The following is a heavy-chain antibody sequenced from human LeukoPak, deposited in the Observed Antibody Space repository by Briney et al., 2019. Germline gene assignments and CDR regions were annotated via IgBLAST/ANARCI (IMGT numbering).Heavy chain of an antibody. D-gene: IGHD6-19*01. V-gene: IGHV3-30*18. J-gene: IGHJ4*02. CDR3: AKTAGPGWFDY. CDR2: ISFDGSNR. Sequence: GGSLRLSCAASGFTFSSYATHWVRQAPGKGLEWVAVISFDGSNRYYAASVEGRFTISRDNSKDTLYLQMNSLRAEDTAVYYCAKTAGPGWFDYWGQGTLVTVSS. CDR1: GFTFSSYA.